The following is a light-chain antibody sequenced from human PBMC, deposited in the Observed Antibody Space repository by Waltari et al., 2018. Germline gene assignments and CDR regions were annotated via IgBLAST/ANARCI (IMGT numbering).Light chain of an antibody. V-gene: IGKV4-1*01. J-gene: IGKJ2*01. CDR1: QSVLYSSNNKNY. Sequence: DYVMTQSPDSLAVSLGERATIHCKSSQSVLYSSNNKNYLAWYQQKPGQPPKLLIYWASTRESGVPDRFSGSGSGTDFTLTISSLQAEDVAVYYCQQYYSIPYTFGQGTKLEIK. CDR3: QQYYSIPYT. CDR2: WAS.